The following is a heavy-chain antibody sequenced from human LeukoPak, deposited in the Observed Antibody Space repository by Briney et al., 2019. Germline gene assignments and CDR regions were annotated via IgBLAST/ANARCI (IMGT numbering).Heavy chain of an antibody. CDR1: GCGFTSYW. CDR2: IYPGDSDT. CDR3: ARLYSSSPLYFDY. D-gene: IGHD6-13*01. V-gene: IGHV5-51*01. Sequence: GESLQSSCQGSGCGFTSYWIGWVRQMPGKGREWMGIIYPGDSDTRYSPSFQGQVTISADKSISTAYLQWSSLKASDTAMYYCARLYSSSPLYFDYWGQGTLVTVSS. J-gene: IGHJ4*02.